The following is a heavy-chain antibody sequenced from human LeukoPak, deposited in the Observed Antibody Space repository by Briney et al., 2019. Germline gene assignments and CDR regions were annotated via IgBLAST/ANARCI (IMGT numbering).Heavy chain of an antibody. V-gene: IGHV3-49*04. CDR2: IRSKAYGGTT. Sequence: GGSLRLSCTASGFTFGDYAMSWVRQAPGKGLEWVGFIRSKAYGGTTEYAASVKGRFTISRDDSKSIAYLQMNSLKTEDTAVYYCTRIPWFGEFDYWGQGTLVTVSS. CDR1: GFTFGDYA. J-gene: IGHJ4*02. D-gene: IGHD3-10*01. CDR3: TRIPWFGEFDY.